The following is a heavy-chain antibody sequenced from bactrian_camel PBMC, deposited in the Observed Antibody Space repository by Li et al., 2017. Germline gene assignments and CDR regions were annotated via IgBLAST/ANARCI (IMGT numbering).Heavy chain of an antibody. CDR3: VTVLVTGPMTMGWAYSH. CDR2: IYSDGTAT. D-gene: IGHD5*01. CDR1: GFTFSSYF. Sequence: HVQLVESGGGLVQPGGSLRLSCAASGFTFSSYFMYWVRQAPGKGLEWLCRIYSDGTATYYADSVKGRFTISRDNARNTLYLQMNSVKAEDTALYYCVTVLVTGPMTMGWAYSHWGQGTQVTVS. V-gene: IGHV3S6*01. J-gene: IGHJ4*01.